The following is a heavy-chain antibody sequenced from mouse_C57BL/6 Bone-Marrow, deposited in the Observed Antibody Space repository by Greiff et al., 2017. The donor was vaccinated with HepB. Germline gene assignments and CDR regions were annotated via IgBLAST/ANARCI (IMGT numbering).Heavy chain of an antibody. CDR2: ISSGSSTI. CDR1: GFTFSDYG. V-gene: IGHV5-17*01. CDR3: ARPDYGSSYYFDY. J-gene: IGHJ2*01. Sequence: DVKLVESGGGLVKPGGSLKLSCAASGFTFSDYGMHWVRQAPEKGLEWVAYISSGSSTIYYADTVKGRFTISRDNAKNTLFLQMTSLRSEDTAMYYCARPDYGSSYYFDYWGQGTTLTVSS. D-gene: IGHD1-1*01.